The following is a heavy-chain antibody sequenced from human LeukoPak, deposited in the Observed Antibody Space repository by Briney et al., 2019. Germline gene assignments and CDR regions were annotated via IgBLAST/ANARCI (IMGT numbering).Heavy chain of an antibody. Sequence: GGSLRLSCAASGFTFSSYSMNWVRQAPGKGLEWVSSISSSSSYIYYADSVKGRFTISRDNAKNSLYLQMNSLRAEDTAVYYCARDREVPAAIYLMSGMDVWGQGTTVTVSS. V-gene: IGHV3-21*01. D-gene: IGHD2-2*01. CDR3: ARDREVPAAIYLMSGMDV. CDR1: GFTFSSYS. J-gene: IGHJ6*02. CDR2: ISSSSSYI.